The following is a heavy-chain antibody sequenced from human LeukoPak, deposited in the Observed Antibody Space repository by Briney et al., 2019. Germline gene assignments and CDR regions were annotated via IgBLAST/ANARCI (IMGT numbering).Heavy chain of an antibody. CDR3: ARDGGGFGAFDI. Sequence: QSGGSLRLSCAASGFTFSSYAMHWVRQAPGKGLEWVAVISYDGSNKYYADSVKGRFTISRDNSKNTLYLQMNSLRAEDAAVYYCARDGGGFGAFDIWGQGTMVTVSS. CDR2: ISYDGSNK. J-gene: IGHJ3*02. D-gene: IGHD3-16*01. CDR1: GFTFSSYA. V-gene: IGHV3-30*14.